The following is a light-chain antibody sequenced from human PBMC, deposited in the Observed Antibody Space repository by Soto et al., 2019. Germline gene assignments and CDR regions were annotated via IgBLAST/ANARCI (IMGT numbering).Light chain of an antibody. CDR2: RAS. CDR1: QNINSD. J-gene: IGKJ1*01. V-gene: IGKV1-5*03. CDR3: XXXXXYWT. Sequence: DVQMTQSPSTLSASVGDRVTITCRASQNINSDLAWYQQKPGKAPQLLIYRASSLESGVPSRFIGSGSGTEFTLTITSLQPXXXXXXXXXXXXXYWTFGHGTTVDIK.